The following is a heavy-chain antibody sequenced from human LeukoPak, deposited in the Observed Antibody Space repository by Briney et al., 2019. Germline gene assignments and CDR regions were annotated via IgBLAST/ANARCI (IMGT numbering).Heavy chain of an antibody. CDR3: ASFEVAAAGTSSY. V-gene: IGHV4-38-2*02. D-gene: IGHD6-13*01. J-gene: IGHJ4*02. CDR1: GYSISSGYY. CDR2: IYHSGST. Sequence: SETLSLTCTVSGYSISSGYYWGWIRQPPGKGLEWIGSIYHSGSTYYNPSLKSRVTISVDTSKNQFSLKLSSVTAADTAVYYCASFEVAAAGTSSYWGQGTLVTVSS.